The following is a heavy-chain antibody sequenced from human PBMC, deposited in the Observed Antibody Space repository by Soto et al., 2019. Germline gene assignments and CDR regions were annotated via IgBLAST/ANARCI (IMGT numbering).Heavy chain of an antibody. V-gene: IGHV6-1*01. CDR3: AREEGVGYDTSVLYPPFVY. CDR2: TYYRSRWYN. D-gene: IGHD3-22*01. J-gene: IGHJ4*02. Sequence: SQTLSLTCAISGDSVSSFSSAWNWIRQSPSRGLEWLGRTYYRSRWYNDYAISVKGRITIHPDTSKNHFSLQLNSVTPEDTAVYYCAREEGVGYDTSVLYPPFVYWGQGPLVTVSS. CDR1: GDSVSSFSSA.